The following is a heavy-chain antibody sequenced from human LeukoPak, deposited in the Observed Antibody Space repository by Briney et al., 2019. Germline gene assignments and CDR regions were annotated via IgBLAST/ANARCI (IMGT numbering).Heavy chain of an antibody. D-gene: IGHD3-10*01. CDR3: ARPPTSSLVRGVPYAFDI. CDR1: GYTFTGYY. J-gene: IGHJ3*02. V-gene: IGHV1-2*06. CDR2: INPNSGGT. Sequence: ASVKVSCKASGYTFTGYYMHWVRQAPGQGLEWMGRINPNSGGTDYAQKFQGRVTMTRDTSISTAYMELSRLRSDDTAVYYCARPPTSSLVRGVPYAFDIWGQGTMVTVSS.